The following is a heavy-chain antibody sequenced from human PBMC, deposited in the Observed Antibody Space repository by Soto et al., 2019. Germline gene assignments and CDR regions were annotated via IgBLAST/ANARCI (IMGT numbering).Heavy chain of an antibody. D-gene: IGHD3-22*01. CDR3: AKDPGLLLIHFDY. CDR1: GFTFISYA. V-gene: IGHV3-23*01. J-gene: IGHJ4*02. CDR2: ISGSGGST. Sequence: GGSLRLSCAASGFTFISYAMSWVRQAPGKGLEWVSAISGSGGSTYYADSVKGRFTISRDNSKNTLYLQMNSLRAEDTAVYYCAKDPGLLLIHFDYWGQGTLVTVSS.